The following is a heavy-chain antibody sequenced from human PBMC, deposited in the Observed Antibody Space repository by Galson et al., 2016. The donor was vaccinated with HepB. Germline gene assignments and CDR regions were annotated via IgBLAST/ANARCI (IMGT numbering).Heavy chain of an antibody. V-gene: IGHV2-70*01. CDR1: GFSLSTSGMS. CDR3: ARIRSGYSDGHDS. CDR2: IGWDGDK. J-gene: IGHJ4*02. D-gene: IGHD5-18*01. Sequence: PALVKPTQTLTLTCSFSGFSLSTSGMSVSWIRQPPGKALEWLALIGWDGDKYYTTSLKSRLTISKDTSKNLVVLMMTNMDPVDTATYYCARIRSGYSDGHDSWGQGTLVTVSS.